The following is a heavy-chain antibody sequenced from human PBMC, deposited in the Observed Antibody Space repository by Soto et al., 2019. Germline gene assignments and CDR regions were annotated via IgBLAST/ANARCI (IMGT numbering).Heavy chain of an antibody. V-gene: IGHV1-18*04. CDR3: ARVVPGAEAWFGP. Sequence: ASVKGSCKASGYTFTSDGISWGRQSPGQGLEWMGWISAYNGNTNYAQKFQGRVSMTTDTSTTTAYMELRSLRSDDTAVYYCARVVPGAEAWFGPWGQGTLVTVSS. CDR2: ISAYNGNT. J-gene: IGHJ5*02. D-gene: IGHD2-2*01. CDR1: GYTFTSDG.